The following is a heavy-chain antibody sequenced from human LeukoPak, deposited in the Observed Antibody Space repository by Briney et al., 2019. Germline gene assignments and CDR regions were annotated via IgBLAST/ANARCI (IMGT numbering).Heavy chain of an antibody. CDR1: GYSFTSYW. J-gene: IGHJ2*01. V-gene: IGHV5-51*01. CDR3: ARRLDYWYFDL. D-gene: IGHD1-1*01. Sequence: GESLKISCKGSGYSFTSYWIGWARQMPGKGLEWVGIIYPGDSDTRYSPSFQGQVTISADKSISTAYLQWSSLKASDSAMYYCARRLDYWYFDLWGRGTLVTVSS. CDR2: IYPGDSDT.